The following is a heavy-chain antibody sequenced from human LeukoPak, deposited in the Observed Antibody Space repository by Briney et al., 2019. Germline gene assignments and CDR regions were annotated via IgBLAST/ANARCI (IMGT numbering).Heavy chain of an antibody. V-gene: IGHV3-11*06. CDR3: ARQQTSAATGGFDF. D-gene: IGHD6-25*01. CDR2: ISSTGSYT. J-gene: IGHJ4*02. CDR1: GFTFNDYY. Sequence: GGSLRLSCAASGFTFNDYYMTWIRQAPGKGLEWVSYISSTGSYTIFADSVKGQFTISRDNAKNSLYLQMSNLRAEDTALYYCARQQTSAATGGFDFWGQGNLVTVSS.